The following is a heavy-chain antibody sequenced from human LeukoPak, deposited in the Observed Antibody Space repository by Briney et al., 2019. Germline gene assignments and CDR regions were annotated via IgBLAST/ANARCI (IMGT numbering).Heavy chain of an antibody. CDR1: GGSISSYY. CDR2: IYCSGST. J-gene: IGHJ6*03. D-gene: IGHD6-13*01. CDR3: ARRDSSWYKGGYYYYYMDV. V-gene: IGHV4-59*08. Sequence: SETLSLTCTVSGGSISSYYWSWIRQPPGKGLEWIGYIYCSGSTNYNPSLKSRVTISVDTSKNQFSLKLSSVTAADTAVYYCARRDSSWYKGGYYYYYMDVWGKGTTVTVSS.